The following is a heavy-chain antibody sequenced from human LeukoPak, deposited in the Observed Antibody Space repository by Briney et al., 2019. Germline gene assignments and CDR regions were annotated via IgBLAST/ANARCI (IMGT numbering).Heavy chain of an antibody. Sequence: PSQTLSLTCTVSGGSISSGGYYWSWIRQHPGKGLEWIGYIYYSGSTYYNPSLKSRVTISVDTSKNQFSLKLSSVTAADTAVYYCARGHPRGLGNWFDPWGQGTLVTVSS. CDR3: ARGHPRGLGNWFDP. D-gene: IGHD3/OR15-3a*01. CDR1: GGSISSGGYY. V-gene: IGHV4-31*03. CDR2: IYYSGST. J-gene: IGHJ5*02.